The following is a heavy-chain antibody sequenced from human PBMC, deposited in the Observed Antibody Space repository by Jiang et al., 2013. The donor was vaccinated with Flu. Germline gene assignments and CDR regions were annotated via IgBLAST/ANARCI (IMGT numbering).Heavy chain of an antibody. V-gene: IGHV1-8*01. Sequence: NWVRQATGQGLEWMGWMNPNSGNTGYAQKFQGRVTMTRNTSISTAYMELSSLRSEDTAVYYCARVVTYYDILTGYPTYYYYGMDVWGQGTTVTVSS. D-gene: IGHD3-9*01. CDR2: MNPNSGNT. J-gene: IGHJ6*02. CDR3: ARVVTYYDILTGYPTYYYYGMDV.